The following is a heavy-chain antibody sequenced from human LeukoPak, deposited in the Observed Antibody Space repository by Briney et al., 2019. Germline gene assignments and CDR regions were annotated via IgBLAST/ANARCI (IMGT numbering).Heavy chain of an antibody. CDR2: ISSSSGDI. CDR3: VRDFSTVTTAYLHH. CDR1: GFTFSSYS. D-gene: IGHD4-17*01. Sequence: PGGSLRLSCAASGFTFSSYSMNWVRQAPGKGLEWVSSISSSSGDIYYADSVKGRFTIFRDDAKNSLFLQMDSLRVEDTAMYYCVRDFSTVTTAYLHHWGQGTLLTVSS. J-gene: IGHJ1*01. V-gene: IGHV3-21*04.